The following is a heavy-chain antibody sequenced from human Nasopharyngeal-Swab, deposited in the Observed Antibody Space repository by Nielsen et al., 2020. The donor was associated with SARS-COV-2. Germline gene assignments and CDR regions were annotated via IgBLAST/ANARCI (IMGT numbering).Heavy chain of an antibody. CDR2: IYYSGST. Sequence: SETLSLTCTVSGGSISSYYWSWIRQPPGKGLEWIGYIYYSGSTNYNPSLKSRVTISVDTSKNQFSLKLSSVTAADTAVHYCARARYCSSTSCYYAGGMDVWGQGTTVTVSS. CDR1: GGSISSYY. J-gene: IGHJ6*02. V-gene: IGHV4-59*01. D-gene: IGHD2-2*01. CDR3: ARARYCSSTSCYYAGGMDV.